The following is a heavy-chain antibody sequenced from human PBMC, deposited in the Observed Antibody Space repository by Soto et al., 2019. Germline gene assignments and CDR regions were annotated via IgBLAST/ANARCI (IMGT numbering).Heavy chain of an antibody. CDR2: IYYSGST. CDR3: ASPGARSYCGGDCFEGHAFDI. V-gene: IGHV4-31*03. D-gene: IGHD2-21*01. J-gene: IGHJ3*02. CDR1: GGSISSGGYY. Sequence: PSETLALTCTVSGGSISSGGYYWSWIRQHPGKGLEWIGYIYYSGSTYYNPSLKSRVTISVDTSKNQFSLKLSSVTAADTAVYYCASPGARSYCGGDCFEGHAFDIWGQGTMVTGSS.